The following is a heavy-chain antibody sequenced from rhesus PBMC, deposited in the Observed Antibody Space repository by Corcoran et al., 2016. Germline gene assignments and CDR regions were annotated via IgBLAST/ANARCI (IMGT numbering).Heavy chain of an antibody. J-gene: IGHJ4*01. CDR3: ARDLGGSFFY. CDR1: GGSISDSYR. CDR2: SYGSGTSS. V-gene: IGHV4S10*01. D-gene: IGHD6-25*01. Sequence: QAQLQESGPGVVKTSETLSLTCAVPGGSISDSYRWSWIRQSPGKGLEWIGYSYGSGTSSDYNPALKTQVTVSKDPSKNRFSVKLSSVTAADTAVYYCARDLGGSFFYWGQGVLVTVSS.